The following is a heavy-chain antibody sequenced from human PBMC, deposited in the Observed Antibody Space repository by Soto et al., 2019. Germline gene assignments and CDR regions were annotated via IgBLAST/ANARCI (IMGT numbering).Heavy chain of an antibody. CDR3: ARRNYDILTGLNDY. V-gene: IGHV1-18*01. J-gene: IGHJ4*02. CDR2: ISAYNGST. CDR1: GYTFTSYG. Sequence: ASVKVSCKASGYTFTSYGISWVRQAPGQGLEWMGWISAYNGSTNYAQKLQGRVTMTTDTSTSTAYMELRSLRSDDTAVYYCARRNYDILTGLNDYWGQGTLVTVSS. D-gene: IGHD3-9*01.